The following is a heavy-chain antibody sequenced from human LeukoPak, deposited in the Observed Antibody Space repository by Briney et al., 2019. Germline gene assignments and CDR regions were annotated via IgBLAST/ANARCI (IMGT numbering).Heavy chain of an antibody. CDR1: GYTSTSYG. Sequence: GASVKVSCKASGYTSTSYGISWVRQVPGQGLEWMGWISAYNGNTNYAQKLQGRVTMTTDTSTSTAYMELRSLRSDDTAVYYCARDSELYYYDSSGYYDYWGQGTLVTVSS. CDR2: ISAYNGNT. J-gene: IGHJ4*02. D-gene: IGHD3-22*01. CDR3: ARDSELYYYDSSGYYDY. V-gene: IGHV1-18*01.